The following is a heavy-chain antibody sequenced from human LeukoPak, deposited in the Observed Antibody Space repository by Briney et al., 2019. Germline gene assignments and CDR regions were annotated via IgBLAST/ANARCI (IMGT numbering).Heavy chain of an antibody. Sequence: SVKVSCKASGGTFSSYAISWVRQAPGQGLEWMGGIIPIFGTANYAQKFQGRVTITADESTSTAYMELSSPRSEDTAVYYCASGVYYYDSSGYYYLDYWGQGTLVTVSS. D-gene: IGHD3-22*01. J-gene: IGHJ4*02. CDR1: GGTFSSYA. CDR2: IIPIFGTA. V-gene: IGHV1-69*01. CDR3: ASGVYYYDSSGYYYLDY.